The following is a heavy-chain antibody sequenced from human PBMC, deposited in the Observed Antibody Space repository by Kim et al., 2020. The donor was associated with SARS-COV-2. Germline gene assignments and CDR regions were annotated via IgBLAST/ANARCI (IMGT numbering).Heavy chain of an antibody. V-gene: IGHV3-48*02. CDR2: ISSSSSTI. J-gene: IGHJ6*03. D-gene: IGHD2-2*01. Sequence: GGSLRLSCAASGFTFSSYSMNWVRQAPGKGLEWVSYISSSSSTIYYADSVKGRFTISRDNAKNSLYLQMNSLRDEDTAVYYCARDCSSTSCYADHYYYYYMDVWGKGTTVTVSS. CDR3: ARDCSSTSCYADHYYYYYMDV. CDR1: GFTFSSYS.